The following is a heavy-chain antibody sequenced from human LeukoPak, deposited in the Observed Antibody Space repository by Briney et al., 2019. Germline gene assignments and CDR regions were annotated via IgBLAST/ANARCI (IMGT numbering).Heavy chain of an antibody. D-gene: IGHD4-17*01. CDR1: GGTFSSYA. CDR2: IIPIFGTA. V-gene: IGHV1-69*05. Sequence: ASVKVSCTASGGTFSSYAISWVRQAPGQGLEWMGGIIPIFGTANYAQKFQGRVTITTDESTSTAYMELSSLRSEDTAVYYCARDLYGDYGGDWFDPWGQGTLVTVSS. J-gene: IGHJ5*02. CDR3: ARDLYGDYGGDWFDP.